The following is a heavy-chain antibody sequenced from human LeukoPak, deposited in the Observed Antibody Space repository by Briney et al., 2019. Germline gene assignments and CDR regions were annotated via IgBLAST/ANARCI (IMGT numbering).Heavy chain of an antibody. CDR3: ARAAAVAFDF. J-gene: IGHJ4*02. CDR2: IYTSGST. CDR1: GGSISSGSYY. Sequence: SETLSLTCNVSGGSISSGSYYWSWIRQPAGKGLEWIGRIYTSGSTNYNPSLKSRVTILLDTSKNQFSLKLSSVTAADTAVYYCARAAAVAFDFWGQGTLVTVSS. D-gene: IGHD6-19*01. V-gene: IGHV4-61*02.